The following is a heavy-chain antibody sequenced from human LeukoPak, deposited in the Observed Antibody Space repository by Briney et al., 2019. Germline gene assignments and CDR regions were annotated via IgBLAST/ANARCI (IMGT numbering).Heavy chain of an antibody. CDR3: ANGGSYHSTFDY. CDR1: GFTFSSDA. CDR2: ISSNGGST. D-gene: IGHD3-16*01. J-gene: IGHJ4*02. Sequence: GGSLRLSCSASGFTFSSDAMPSVRQAPGKGLEYVSAISSNGGSTYYADSVKGRFTISRDNSKNTLYLQMNSLSAEDTAVYYCANGGSYHSTFDYWRQGTLVTVFS. V-gene: IGHV3-64*04.